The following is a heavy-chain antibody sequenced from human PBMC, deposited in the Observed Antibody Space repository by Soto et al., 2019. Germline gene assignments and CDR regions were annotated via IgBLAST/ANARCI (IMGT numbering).Heavy chain of an antibody. CDR2: IYFIGSTNYNT. D-gene: IGHD3-10*01. CDR3: ARAYGSGSYDAFDI. CDR1: GGSISSYY. Sequence: SETLSLTCIVSGGSISSYYWSWIRQPPGKGLECIGYIYFIGSTNYNTNYNPSLKSRVTISVDTSKNQFSLKLSSVTAADTAVYYCARAYGSGSYDAFDIWGQGTMVTVSS. V-gene: IGHV4-59*01. J-gene: IGHJ3*02.